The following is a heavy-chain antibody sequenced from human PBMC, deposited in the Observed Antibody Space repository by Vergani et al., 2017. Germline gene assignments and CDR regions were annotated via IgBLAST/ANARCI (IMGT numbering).Heavy chain of an antibody. V-gene: IGHV5-51*01. CDR3: ARGAVAASYYYGMDV. D-gene: IGHD6-19*01. CDR2: IYPGDSDT. Sequence: EVKLVQSGAEVKKPGESLKISCKGSGYSFTSYWIGWVRQMPGKGLEWMGIIYPGDSDTRYSPSFQGQVTISADKSISTAYLQWSSLKASDTAMYYCARGAVAASYYYGMDVWGQGTTVTVSS. J-gene: IGHJ6*02. CDR1: GYSFTSYW.